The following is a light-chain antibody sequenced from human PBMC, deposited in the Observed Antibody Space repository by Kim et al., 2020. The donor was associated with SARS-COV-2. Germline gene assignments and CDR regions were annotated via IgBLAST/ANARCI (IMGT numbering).Light chain of an antibody. V-gene: IGLV3-19*01. Sequence: SSELTQDPAVSVALGQTVRITCQGDSLRSYYASWYQQKPGQAPVLVIYDNNNRPSGIPDRFSGSSSGNTASLTITGAQAEDEADYYCHSRESSVNNVVFG. CDR3: HSRESSVNNVV. CDR1: SLRSYY. CDR2: DNN. J-gene: IGLJ3*02.